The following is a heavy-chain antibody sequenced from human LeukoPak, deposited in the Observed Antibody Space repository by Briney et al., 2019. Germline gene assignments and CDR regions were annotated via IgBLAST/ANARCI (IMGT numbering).Heavy chain of an antibody. V-gene: IGHV1-69*06. CDR3: ASNLGRVGSYYYYYMDV. D-gene: IGHD1-14*01. Sequence: SVKLSCKASGCTFSSYAISWVRQAPGKGLEWMGGIIPIFGTANYAETFQGRVTITGDKSKNTAYMQLSSLRSEDTAVYYCASNLGRVGSYYYYYMDVWGKGTTVTVSS. CDR1: GCTFSSYA. CDR2: IIPIFGTA. J-gene: IGHJ6*03.